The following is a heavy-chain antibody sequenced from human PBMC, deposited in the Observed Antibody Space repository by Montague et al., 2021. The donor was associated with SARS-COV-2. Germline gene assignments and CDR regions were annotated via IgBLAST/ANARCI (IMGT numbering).Heavy chain of an antibody. Sequence: PALVKPTQTLTLTCTFSGFSLSTSGVGVGWIRQPPGKALEWLALIYWDDDNRYSPSLKSRLTITKDTSKNQVVLTMTNMDPVDTATYYCAHRKPTYYDILTGYYNAFDIWGQGTMVTVSS. CDR1: GFSLSTSGVG. V-gene: IGHV2-5*02. D-gene: IGHD3-9*01. CDR2: IYWDDDN. CDR3: AHRKPTYYDILTGYYNAFDI. J-gene: IGHJ3*02.